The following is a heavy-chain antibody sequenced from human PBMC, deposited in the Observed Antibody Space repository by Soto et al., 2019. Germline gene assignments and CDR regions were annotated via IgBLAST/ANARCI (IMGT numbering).Heavy chain of an antibody. D-gene: IGHD3-10*01. CDR3: ARDRADFYDSSTAFGDI. Sequence: QVQLVQSGSDVKRAGASVRVSCKASGYTFVSYGLSGVRQAPGQGLEWMGWISAYNGNTGYAEQFQDRVTLTTDTSTSTAYLELRSLRFDDTAIYYCARDRADFYDSSTAFGDIWGPGTLVTVSP. J-gene: IGHJ4*02. CDR2: ISAYNGNT. V-gene: IGHV1-18*04. CDR1: GYTFVSYG.